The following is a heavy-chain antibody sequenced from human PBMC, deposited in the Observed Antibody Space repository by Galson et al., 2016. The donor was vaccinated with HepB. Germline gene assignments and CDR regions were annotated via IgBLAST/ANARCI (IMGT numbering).Heavy chain of an antibody. D-gene: IGHD5-12*01. Sequence: SLRLSCAVSGLRFSDYGMHWVRQAPGKGLEWVALIFYDGSQKYHADSVKGRFTISRDNSKNTLYLQMNSLKVEDTAVYYCARDRGGGYEFDYWGQGALVTVSS. CDR1: GLRFSDYG. CDR3: ARDRGGGYEFDY. V-gene: IGHV3-33*08. CDR2: IFYDGSQK. J-gene: IGHJ4*02.